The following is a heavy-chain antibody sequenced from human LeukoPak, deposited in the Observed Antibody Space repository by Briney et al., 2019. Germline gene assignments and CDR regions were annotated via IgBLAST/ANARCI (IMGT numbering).Heavy chain of an antibody. CDR3: AKFSYGDYVA. Sequence: PGGSLRLSCAASGFTFSSYAMSWVRQAPGKGLEWVSAISGSGGSTYYADSVKGRFTISRDNSKNTLSLQMNSLRADDTAVYYCAKFSYGDYVAWGQGTLVTVSS. D-gene: IGHD4-17*01. V-gene: IGHV3-23*01. J-gene: IGHJ5*02. CDR2: ISGSGGST. CDR1: GFTFSSYA.